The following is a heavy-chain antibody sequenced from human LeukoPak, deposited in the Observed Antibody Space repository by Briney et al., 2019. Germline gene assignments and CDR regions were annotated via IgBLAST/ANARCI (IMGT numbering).Heavy chain of an antibody. CDR1: GFSVSRNY. D-gene: IGHD1/OR15-1a*01. CDR2: IYSGGST. Sequence: PGGSLRLSCAASGFSVSRNYMTWVRQAPGEGLEWVSLIYSGGSTSYADSVKGRFTLSRDNSRNTVWLQMDSLRVDDMGVYFCAKDEKPDGRWNIDHWGQGTLVTVSS. V-gene: IGHV3-53*05. CDR3: AKDEKPDGRWNIDH. J-gene: IGHJ4*02.